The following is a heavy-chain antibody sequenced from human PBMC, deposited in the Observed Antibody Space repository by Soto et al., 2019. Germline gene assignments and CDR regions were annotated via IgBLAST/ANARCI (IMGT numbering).Heavy chain of an antibody. V-gene: IGHV4-59*01. CDR3: ARDRRDYTDCYGMDV. CDR1: GGSIGSYY. Sequence: PSETLSLTCSVSGGSIGSYYWSWIRQPPGKGLEWIGYIYYSGSTNYNPSLKSRVTISVDTSKNQFSLKLSSVTAADTAVYYCARDRRDYTDCYGMDVWGQGTMVTVSS. J-gene: IGHJ6*02. D-gene: IGHD4-4*01. CDR2: IYYSGST.